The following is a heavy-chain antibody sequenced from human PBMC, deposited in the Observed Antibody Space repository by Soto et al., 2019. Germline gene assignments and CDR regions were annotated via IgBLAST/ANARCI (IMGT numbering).Heavy chain of an antibody. CDR1: GITFSRYW. Sequence: SLRLSCAASGITFSRYWMHWVRQAPGKGLEWVSRFNVDGSSTTSADSVKGRFTISRDNTKNTFYLQMDSLRAEDTAVYYCTRAPSGWYYFDYWGQGTLVTVSS. J-gene: IGHJ4*02. V-gene: IGHV3-74*03. CDR2: FNVDGSST. CDR3: TRAPSGWYYFDY. D-gene: IGHD6-19*01.